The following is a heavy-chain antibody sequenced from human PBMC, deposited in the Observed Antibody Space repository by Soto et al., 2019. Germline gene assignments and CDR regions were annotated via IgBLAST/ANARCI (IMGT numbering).Heavy chain of an antibody. CDR3: AINAERNAQKFDF. V-gene: IGHV1-69*01. CDR2: IIPLFNAT. Sequence: QVQLVQSGSEVKRPGSSVKVSCKTSGGIFKNFDIGWVRQSPGQGLERMGEIIPLFNATNYAQKFRGRVTVTADESTRTAYMELNRLTYDDTDVYFCAINAERNAQKFDFWGQGTLVTVSS. CDR1: GGIFKNFD. D-gene: IGHD2-2*01. J-gene: IGHJ4*02.